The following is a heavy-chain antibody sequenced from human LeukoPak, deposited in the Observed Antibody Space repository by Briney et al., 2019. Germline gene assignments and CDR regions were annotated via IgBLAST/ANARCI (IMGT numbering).Heavy chain of an antibody. D-gene: IGHD4-17*01. CDR3: ANLYGDHGDY. CDR1: GFTFSTYA. J-gene: IGHJ4*02. CDR2: ITGSGGSA. Sequence: GGSLRLSCAASGFTFSTYAMSWVRQTPEKGLEWVSGITGSGGSANYADSVKGRFTISRDNSRNTLYLQMNSLRAEDTAVYYCANLYGDHGDYWGQGALVTVSS. V-gene: IGHV3-23*01.